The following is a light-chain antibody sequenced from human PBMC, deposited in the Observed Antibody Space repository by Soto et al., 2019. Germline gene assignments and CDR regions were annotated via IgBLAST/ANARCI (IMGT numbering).Light chain of an antibody. V-gene: IGKV3-15*01. Sequence: IVMTQSPDTLSVSPGETATLSCRASQSVGSNLAWYQQKPGQAPRLLISDASTRAAGLPARFSGSGSGTEFTLTISSLQSEDFAVYYCQQSNNWPKTFGQGTKVEIK. CDR3: QQSNNWPKT. CDR2: DAS. J-gene: IGKJ1*01. CDR1: QSVGSN.